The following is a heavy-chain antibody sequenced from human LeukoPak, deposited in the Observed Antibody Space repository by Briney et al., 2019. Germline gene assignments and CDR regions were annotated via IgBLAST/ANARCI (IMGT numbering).Heavy chain of an antibody. CDR1: GGTFSSYA. CDR3: AKASYRASSSSWYEALGPRDWFDP. V-gene: IGHV1-69*04. Sequence: ASVKVSCKASGGTFSSYAISWVRQAPGQGLEWMGRIIPILGIANYAQKFQGRVTITADKSTSTAYMELSSLRAEDTAVYYCAKASYRASSSSWYEALGPRDWFDPWGQGTLVTVSS. CDR2: IIPILGIA. J-gene: IGHJ5*02. D-gene: IGHD6-13*01.